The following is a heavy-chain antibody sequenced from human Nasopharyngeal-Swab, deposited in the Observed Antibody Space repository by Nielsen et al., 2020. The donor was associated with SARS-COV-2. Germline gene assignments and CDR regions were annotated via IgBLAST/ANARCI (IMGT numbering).Heavy chain of an antibody. CDR3: ARDAPAHYGAFY. J-gene: IGHJ4*02. Sequence: GGSLRLSCGASGFTFTNYAMTWVRQAPGKGLEWVAFIAHDASNEYYGDSVKGRFSISRDSSKNTLYLQMDSLRGEDTAVYYCARDAPAHYGAFYWGRGTLVTVSS. CDR1: GFTFTNYA. V-gene: IGHV3-30*03. D-gene: IGHD4-17*01. CDR2: IAHDASNE.